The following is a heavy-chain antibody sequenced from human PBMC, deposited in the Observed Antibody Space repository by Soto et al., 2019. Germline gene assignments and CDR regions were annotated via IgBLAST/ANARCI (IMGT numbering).Heavy chain of an antibody. Sequence: GGSLRLSCAASGFTVSRKYMPWVRQAPGKGLEWVSILWSAGLTYYADSVKGRFTISRDNSKNTLYLQMKSLKAEDSAVYYCARELPPDLWGQGTLVTVSS. J-gene: IGHJ5*02. CDR1: GFTVSRKY. CDR2: LWSAGLT. CDR3: ARELPPDL. V-gene: IGHV3-53*01. D-gene: IGHD2-15*01.